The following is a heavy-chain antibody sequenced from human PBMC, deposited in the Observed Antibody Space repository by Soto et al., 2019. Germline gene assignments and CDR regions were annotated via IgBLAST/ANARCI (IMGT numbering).Heavy chain of an antibody. D-gene: IGHD2-21*02. J-gene: IGHJ5*02. CDR3: IKGKVGTDPNGLDP. CDR2: IYVDGTT. V-gene: IGHV3-66*01. CDR1: GFSVGSSY. Sequence: EVQLVESGGGLVQPGGSLRLSCAASGFSVGSSYLYWVRQAPGRGLQWVSSIYVDGTTYYTDSVKGRFSISTHSSKNRLYLQMNSLGAADTALYYCIKGKVGTDPNGLDPWGQGSLVTVSS.